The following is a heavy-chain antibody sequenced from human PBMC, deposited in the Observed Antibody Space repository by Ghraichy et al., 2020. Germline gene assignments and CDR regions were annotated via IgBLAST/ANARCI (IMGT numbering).Heavy chain of an antibody. CDR2: INHSGST. D-gene: IGHD4-17*01. V-gene: IGHV4-34*01. J-gene: IGHJ4*02. CDR3: ARGSHDYGDYGNYFDY. CDR1: GGSFSGYY. Sequence: SETLSLTCAVYGGSFSGYYWSWIRQPPGKGLEWIGEINHSGSTNYNPSLKSRVTISVDTSKNQFSLKLSSVTAADTAGYYCARGSHDYGDYGNYFDYWGQGTLVTVSS.